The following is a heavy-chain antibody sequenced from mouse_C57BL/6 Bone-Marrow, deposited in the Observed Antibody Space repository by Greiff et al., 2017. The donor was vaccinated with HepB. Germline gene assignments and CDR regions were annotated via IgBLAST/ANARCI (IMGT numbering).Heavy chain of an antibody. J-gene: IGHJ2*01. CDR3: ARGVALYYFDY. CDR1: GYTFTDYY. D-gene: IGHD1-1*01. V-gene: IGHV1-19*01. CDR2: INPYNGGT. Sequence: VHVKQSGPVLVKPGASVKMSCKASGYTFTDYYMNWVKQSHGKSLEWIGVINPYNGGTSYNQKFKGKATLTVDKSSSTDYMELNSLTSEDSAVYYCARGVALYYFDYCGQGTTLTVSS.